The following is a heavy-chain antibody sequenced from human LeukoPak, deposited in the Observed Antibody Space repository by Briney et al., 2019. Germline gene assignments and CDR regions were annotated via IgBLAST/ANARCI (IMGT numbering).Heavy chain of an antibody. D-gene: IGHD3-22*01. CDR2: ISTSGGGI. V-gene: IGHV3-23*01. J-gene: IGHJ4*02. CDR1: GFTFSNYA. CDR3: AKDGFDYYDSSGYHYFDY. Sequence: PGGSLRLSCAASGFTFSNYAMSWVRQAPGKGLEWVSGISTSGGGIYFAESVKGRFTISRDNSMNTLCLQMYSLRADDTAIYYCAKDGFDYYDSSGYHYFDYWGQGTLVTVSS.